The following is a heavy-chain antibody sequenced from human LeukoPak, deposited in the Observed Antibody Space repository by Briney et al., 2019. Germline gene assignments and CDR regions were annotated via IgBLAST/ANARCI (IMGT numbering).Heavy chain of an antibody. D-gene: IGHD3-22*01. CDR3: TEFYFDRSGYADY. Sequence: SETLSLTCTVSGGSISSSSFYWGWIRQPPGKGLEWIGSIYYRGSTYYNPSLKSRVTIFVDMSENQASLKLRSVTAADTAVYYCTEFYFDRSGYADYWGQGTLVTVSS. CDR2: IYYRGST. CDR1: GGSISSSSFY. V-gene: IGHV4-39*01. J-gene: IGHJ4*02.